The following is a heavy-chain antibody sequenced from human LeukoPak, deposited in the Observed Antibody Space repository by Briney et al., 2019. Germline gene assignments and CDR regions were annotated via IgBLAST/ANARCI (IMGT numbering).Heavy chain of an antibody. J-gene: IGHJ6*02. CDR1: GYTFTGYY. CDR3: ASVAAAGGAVV. V-gene: IGHV7-4-1*02. Sequence: ASVKVSCKASGYTFTGYYMHWVRQAPGQGLEWMGWINTNTGNPTYAQGFTGRFVFSLDTSVSTAYLQISSLKAEDTAVYYCASVAAAGGAVVWGQGTTVTVSS. D-gene: IGHD6-13*01. CDR2: INTNTGNP.